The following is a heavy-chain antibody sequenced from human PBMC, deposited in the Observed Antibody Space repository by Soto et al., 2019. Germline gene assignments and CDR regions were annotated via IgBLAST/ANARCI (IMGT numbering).Heavy chain of an antibody. J-gene: IGHJ6*02. V-gene: IGHV3-30-3*01. D-gene: IGHD6-13*01. CDR3: AREEYSSSWSGVDYYGMDV. Sequence: PGGSLRLSCAASGFTFSSYAMHWVRQAPGKGLEWVAVISYDGSNKYYADSVKGRFTISRDNSKNTLYLQMNSLRAEDTAVYYCAREEYSSSWSGVDYYGMDVWGQGTTVTVSS. CDR2: ISYDGSNK. CDR1: GFTFSSYA.